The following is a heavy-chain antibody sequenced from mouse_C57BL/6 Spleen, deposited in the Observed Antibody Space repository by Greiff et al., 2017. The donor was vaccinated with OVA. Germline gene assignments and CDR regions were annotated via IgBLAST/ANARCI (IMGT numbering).Heavy chain of an antibody. J-gene: IGHJ3*01. CDR2: IHPNSGST. CDR3: APFYYDYDPFAY. Sequence: QVQLQQPGAELVKPGASVKLSCKASGYTFTSYWMHWVKQRPGQGLEWIGMIHPNSGSTNYNEKFKSKATLTVDKSSSTAYMQLSSLTSEDSAVYYCAPFYYDYDPFAYWGQGTLVTVSA. V-gene: IGHV1-64*01. CDR1: GYTFTSYW. D-gene: IGHD2-4*01.